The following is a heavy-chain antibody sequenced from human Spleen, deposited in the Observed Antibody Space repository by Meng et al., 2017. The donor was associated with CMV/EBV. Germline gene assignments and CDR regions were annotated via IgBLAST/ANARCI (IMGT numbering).Heavy chain of an antibody. D-gene: IGHD3-3*01. CDR1: GFTFSSYS. CDR3: AREYDFWSGPPLYYYYGMDV. J-gene: IGHJ6*02. CDR2: ISSSSSYI. V-gene: IGHV3-21*01. Sequence: LSLTCAASGFTFSSYSMNWVRQAPGKGLEWVSSISSSSSYIYYADSVKGRFTISRDNAKNSLYLQMNSLRAEDTAVYYCAREYDFWSGPPLYYYYGMDVWGQGTTVTVSS.